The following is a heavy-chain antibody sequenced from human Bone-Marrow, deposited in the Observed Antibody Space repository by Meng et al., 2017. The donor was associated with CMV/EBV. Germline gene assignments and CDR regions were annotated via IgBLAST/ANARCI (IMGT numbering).Heavy chain of an antibody. CDR2: INPSGGST. Sequence: ASVKVSCKASGYTFTNYYMHWVRQAPGQGLEWMGIINPSGGSTSYAQKFQGRVTMTRDTSTSTVYMELSSLRSEDTAVYYCARDLPNWNDFSYYGMDVWGQGTTVTVSS. CDR3: ARDLPNWNDFSYYGMDV. V-gene: IGHV1-46*01. CDR1: GYTFTNYY. J-gene: IGHJ6*02. D-gene: IGHD1-1*01.